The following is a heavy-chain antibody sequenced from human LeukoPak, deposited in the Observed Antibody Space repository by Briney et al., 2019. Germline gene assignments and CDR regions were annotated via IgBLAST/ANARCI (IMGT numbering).Heavy chain of an antibody. CDR3: ARRYCSSTNCYAFDV. CDR2: ITSSSNYI. Sequence: GGSLRLSCAASGFTVSSNYMTWVRQAPGKGLEWVSSITSSSNYIYYADSVKGRFTISRDNAKNSLYLQMNSLRAEDTAVYYCARRYCSSTNCYAFDVWGQGTMVTVSS. V-gene: IGHV3-21*01. D-gene: IGHD2-2*01. CDR1: GFTVSSNY. J-gene: IGHJ3*01.